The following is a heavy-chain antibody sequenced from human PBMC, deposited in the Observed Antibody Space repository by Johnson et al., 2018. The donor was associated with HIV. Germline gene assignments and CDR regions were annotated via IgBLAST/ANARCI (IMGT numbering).Heavy chain of an antibody. V-gene: IGHV3-30-3*01. J-gene: IGHJ3*02. CDR2: ISYDGSNK. Sequence: QVQLLESGGGVVQPGRSLRLSCEASGFTFSSYPMHWVRQAPGKGLEWVAVISYDGSNKYYADSVKGRFTISRDNSKNTLYLQMNSLRAEDTAVYYCAKDKGVWGFDAFDIWGQGTMVTVSS. D-gene: IGHD3-16*01. CDR1: GFTFSSYP. CDR3: AKDKGVWGFDAFDI.